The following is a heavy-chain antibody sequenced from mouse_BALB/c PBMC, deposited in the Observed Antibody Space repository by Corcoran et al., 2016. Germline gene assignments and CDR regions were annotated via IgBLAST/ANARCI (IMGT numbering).Heavy chain of an antibody. Sequence: QIQLVQSGPELKKPGETVKISCKASGYTLTNYGMNWVKQAPGKGLKWMGWINTYTGEPTYADDFKGRFAFSLETSASTAYLQINNLKNEDTATYFCAEFITTAAAYWGQGTLVTVSA. V-gene: IGHV9-3-1*01. D-gene: IGHD1-1*01. CDR1: GYTLTNYG. CDR3: AEFITTAAAY. CDR2: INTYTGEP. J-gene: IGHJ3*01.